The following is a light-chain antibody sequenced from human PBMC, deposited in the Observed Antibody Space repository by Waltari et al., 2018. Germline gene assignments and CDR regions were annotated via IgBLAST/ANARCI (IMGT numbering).Light chain of an antibody. V-gene: IGLV2-23*02. CDR1: SSDVGSHNL. CDR3: CSHAGSSTVV. Sequence: QSALTQPASVSGSPGQSITISCTGTSSDVGSHNLVSWYHQPPGKAPKLMIYEVSKRPSGVSNRFSGSKSGNTASLTISGLQAEDEADYYCCSHAGSSTVVFGGGTKLTVL. J-gene: IGLJ2*01. CDR2: EVS.